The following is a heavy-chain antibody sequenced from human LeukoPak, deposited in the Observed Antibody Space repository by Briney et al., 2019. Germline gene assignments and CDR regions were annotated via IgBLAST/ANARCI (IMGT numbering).Heavy chain of an antibody. D-gene: IGHD3-22*01. CDR1: GYTFIDHY. Sequence: GASMKVSCKASGYTFIDHYIHWVRQAPGQGLESMGWINPNIGDTNYAQQFQGRVTMTRDTSSSTAYMELSRLRSDDTAVYYCARAGHNSDSGGYDYRGQGTLVTVSS. CDR2: INPNIGDT. V-gene: IGHV1-2*02. CDR3: ARAGHNSDSGGYDY. J-gene: IGHJ4*02.